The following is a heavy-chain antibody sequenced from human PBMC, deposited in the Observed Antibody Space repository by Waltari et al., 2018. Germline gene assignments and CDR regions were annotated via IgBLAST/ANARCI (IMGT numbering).Heavy chain of an antibody. V-gene: IGHV3-7*01. CDR1: GFTFSNNW. D-gene: IGHD6-13*01. Sequence: LRLSCAASGFTFSNNWMTWVRQAPGKGLEWVANINQDGSEKYSVESGKGRFTISRDNAKNSLYLQLNSLRADDTAVYYCTRGGDDSSWYWRNWGQGTLVTVSS. CDR3: TRGGDDSSWYWRN. CDR2: INQDGSEK. J-gene: IGHJ4*02.